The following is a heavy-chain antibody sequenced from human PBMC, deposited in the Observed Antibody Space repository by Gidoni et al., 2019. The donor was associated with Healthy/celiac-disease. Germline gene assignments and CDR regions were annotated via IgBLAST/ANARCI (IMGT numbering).Heavy chain of an antibody. CDR1: GGTFSSYA. V-gene: IGHV1-69*01. D-gene: IGHD6-19*01. CDR2: IILIVGTA. CDR3: ARGSSGWYGGYFQH. Sequence: QVQLVQSGAEVKKPGYAVKVSCKASGGTFSSYAISWVRQAPGQGLEWMGGIILIVGTANYAQKCQGRVTITADESTSTAYMERSSLRSEDTAVYYCARGSSGWYGGYFQHWGQGTLVTVSS. J-gene: IGHJ1*01.